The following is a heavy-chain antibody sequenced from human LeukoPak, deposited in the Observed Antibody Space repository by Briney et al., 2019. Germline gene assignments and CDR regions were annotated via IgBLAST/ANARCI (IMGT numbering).Heavy chain of an antibody. D-gene: IGHD3-10*01. J-gene: IGHJ4*02. CDR3: ARPSYNSGSFFDY. Sequence: GGSLRLSCAASGFTFSSYAMSWVRQAPGKGLEWVSAISGSGGSTYYADSVKGRFTISRDNAKNTLYLQMSSLRVEDTAVYYCARPSYNSGSFFDYWGQGSLVTVS. V-gene: IGHV3-23*01. CDR1: GFTFSSYA. CDR2: ISGSGGST.